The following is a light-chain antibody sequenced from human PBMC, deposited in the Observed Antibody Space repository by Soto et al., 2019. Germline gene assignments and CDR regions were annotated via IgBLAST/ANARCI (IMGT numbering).Light chain of an antibody. CDR2: EGS. CDR1: SSDVGSYNL. Sequence: QSALTQPASVSGSPGQSITISCTGTSSDVGSYNLVSWYQQHPGKAPKLMIYEGSKRPSGVSNRFSGSKSGNTASLTISGLQAEDEADYSCCSYAGSSTGVFGGGTKPTVL. CDR3: CSYAGSSTGV. J-gene: IGLJ3*02. V-gene: IGLV2-23*01.